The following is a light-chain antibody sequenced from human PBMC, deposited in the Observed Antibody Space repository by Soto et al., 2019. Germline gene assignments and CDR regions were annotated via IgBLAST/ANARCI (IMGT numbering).Light chain of an antibody. CDR2: DVT. CDR1: SSDVGGYNY. CDR3: SSYTISITPYV. V-gene: IGLV2-14*01. J-gene: IGLJ1*01. Sequence: QSALTQPASVSGSPGQSITISCTGTSSDVGGYNYVSWYQQHPGKVPKLMIYDVTNRASGVSDRFSGSKSGNTASLTISGLQAEVEADYYCSSYTISITPYVFGSGTKLTVL.